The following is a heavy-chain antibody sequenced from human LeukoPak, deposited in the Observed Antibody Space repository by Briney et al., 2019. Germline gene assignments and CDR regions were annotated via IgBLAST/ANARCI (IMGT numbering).Heavy chain of an antibody. CDR1: GFSFTSYW. V-gene: IGHV3-66*04. CDR2: IYSGGNT. D-gene: IGHD5-18*01. CDR3: ARQQDTTNPGY. Sequence: QPGGSLRLSCAASGFSFTSYWMHWVRQAPGKGLEWVSIIYSGGNTYYADSVKGRFTISRDNSKNTLYLQMNGLRAEDTAVYYCARQQDTTNPGYWGQGTLVTVSS. J-gene: IGHJ4*02.